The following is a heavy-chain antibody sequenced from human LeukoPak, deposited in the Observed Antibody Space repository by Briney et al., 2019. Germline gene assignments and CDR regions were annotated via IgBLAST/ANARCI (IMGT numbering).Heavy chain of an antibody. Sequence: GRSLRLSCAASGFXFSSYAIHWVRQAPGKGLEWVSSISSSSSYIYYADSLKGRFTISRDNAKNSLFLQMDSLRAEDTAVYYCARDSDFDSSGYYPYYYYYYNMDVWGQGTTVTVSS. CDR1: GFXFSSYA. CDR2: ISSSSSYI. D-gene: IGHD3-22*01. J-gene: IGHJ6*02. V-gene: IGHV3-21*01. CDR3: ARDSDFDSSGYYPYYYYYYNMDV.